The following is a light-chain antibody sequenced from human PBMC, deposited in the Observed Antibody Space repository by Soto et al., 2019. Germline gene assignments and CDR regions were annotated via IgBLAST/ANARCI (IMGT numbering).Light chain of an antibody. CDR3: SSYAGGNNVV. V-gene: IGLV2-8*01. CDR1: SSDVGVYNY. J-gene: IGLJ2*01. CDR2: EVS. Sequence: QSALTQPPSASGSPGQSVTISCTGTSSDVGVYNYVSWYQQHPGKAPKLMIYEVSKRPSGVPARFSGSKSGNAASLTVSGLQAEDEAEYYCSSYAGGNNVVFGGGTQLTVL.